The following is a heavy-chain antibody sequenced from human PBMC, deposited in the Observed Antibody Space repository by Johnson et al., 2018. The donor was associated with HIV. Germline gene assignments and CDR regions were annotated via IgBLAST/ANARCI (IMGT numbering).Heavy chain of an antibody. Sequence: VHLVESGGGLVQPGGSLRLSCAASGFTFDDYGMSWVRQAPGKGLEWVSGINWNGGSTYYAVSVKGRFTITRDNAKNSLYLQMNILRAEDTAVYYCANGEMATIKAFYAFDIWGQGTMVTVSS. V-gene: IGHV3-20*04. CDR3: ANGEMATIKAFYAFDI. CDR2: INWNGGST. J-gene: IGHJ3*02. D-gene: IGHD5-24*01. CDR1: GFTFDDYG.